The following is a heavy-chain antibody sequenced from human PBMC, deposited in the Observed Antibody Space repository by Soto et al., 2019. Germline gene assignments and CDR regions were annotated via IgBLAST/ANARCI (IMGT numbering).Heavy chain of an antibody. CDR3: AKDRYLDHDSRGYLFDN. CDR1: GFTFNIYA. Sequence: EVQLLESGGDLIQPGGSLRLSCAASGFTFNIYAMTWVRQAPGKGLEWVSAISRYGDFTYYADSVEGRFTISRDNSKNTLYFQMNSLRAEDTAVYYCAKDRYLDHDSRGYLFDNWGQGTLVTASS. D-gene: IGHD3-22*01. V-gene: IGHV3-23*01. J-gene: IGHJ4*02. CDR2: ISRYGDFT.